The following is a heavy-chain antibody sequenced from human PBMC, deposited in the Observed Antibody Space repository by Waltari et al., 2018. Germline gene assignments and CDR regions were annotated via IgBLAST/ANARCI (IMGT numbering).Heavy chain of an antibody. Sequence: QVQLVQSGAEVKKPGSSVKVSCKASGGTFSSYAISWVRQAPGQGLEWMAGIIPIFGTANYAQKFQGRVTITADESTSTAYMGLSSLRSEDTAVYYCASFRRAARPEAFDIWGQGTMVTVSS. CDR1: GGTFSSYA. CDR2: IIPIFGTA. D-gene: IGHD6-6*01. CDR3: ASFRRAARPEAFDI. J-gene: IGHJ3*02. V-gene: IGHV1-69*01.